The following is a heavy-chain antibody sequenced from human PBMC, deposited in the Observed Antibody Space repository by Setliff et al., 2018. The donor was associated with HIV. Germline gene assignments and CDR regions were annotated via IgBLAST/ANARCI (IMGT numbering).Heavy chain of an antibody. CDR3: ARGGSYDTFDY. D-gene: IGHD3-22*01. J-gene: IGHJ4*02. CDR1: GGSITSSY. V-gene: IGHV4-4*07. CDR2: IYTSGST. Sequence: PSEILSLTCTVSGGSITSSYWSRIRQPAGKGLEWIGRIYTSGSTNYNPSLKSRVTMSIDTSKKQFSLKLASVTAADTAVYYCARGGSYDTFDYWGQGTLVTVSS.